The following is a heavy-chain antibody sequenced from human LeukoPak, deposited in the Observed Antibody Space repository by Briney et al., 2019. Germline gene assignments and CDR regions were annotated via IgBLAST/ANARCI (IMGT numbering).Heavy chain of an antibody. CDR1: GGSISSGGYY. CDR3: ARDKESSSWFDP. V-gene: IGHV4-31*03. D-gene: IGHD2-2*01. Sequence: SSETLSLTCTVSGGSISSGGYYWSWIRQHPGKGLEWIGYIYYSGSTYYNPSLKSRVTISVDTSKNQFSLKLSSVTAADTAVYYCARDKESSSWFDPWGQGTLVTVSS. CDR2: IYYSGST. J-gene: IGHJ5*02.